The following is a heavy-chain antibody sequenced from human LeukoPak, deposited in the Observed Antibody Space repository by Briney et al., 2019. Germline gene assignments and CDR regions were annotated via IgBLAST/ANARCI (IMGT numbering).Heavy chain of an antibody. V-gene: IGHV4-34*01. CDR2: INHSGST. Sequence: PSETLSLTCAVYGGSFSGYYWSWIRQPPGKGLEWIGEINHSGSTNYNPSLKSRVTISVDTSKNQFSLKLSSVTAADTAVYYCARGPGVAAAMGPPYYYYYYGMDVWGQGTTVTVSS. CDR3: ARGPGVAAAMGPPYYYYYYGMDV. D-gene: IGHD6-13*01. CDR1: GGSFSGYY. J-gene: IGHJ6*02.